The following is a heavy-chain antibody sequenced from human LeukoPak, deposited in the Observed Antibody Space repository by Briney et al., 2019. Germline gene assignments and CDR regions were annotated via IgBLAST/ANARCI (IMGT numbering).Heavy chain of an antibody. V-gene: IGHV3-23*01. CDR2: LSGSGITT. CDR3: AKGIYSSGWSYFDY. D-gene: IGHD6-19*01. CDR1: GFTFSNSA. J-gene: IGHJ4*01. Sequence: GGSLRLSCAASGFTFSNSAMSWVRQAPGKGLEWVSTLSGSGITTYYADSVKGRSTISRDNSKNTLYLQMNTLTAEDSALYYCAKGIYSSGWSYFDYWGHGTLVTVSS.